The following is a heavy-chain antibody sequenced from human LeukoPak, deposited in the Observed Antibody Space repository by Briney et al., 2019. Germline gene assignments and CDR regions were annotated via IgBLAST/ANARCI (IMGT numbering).Heavy chain of an antibody. V-gene: IGHV3-74*01. CDR3: ARSDWFDP. CDR1: GFTLSSYW. D-gene: IGHD6-6*01. CDR2: IKGDGSST. J-gene: IGHJ5*02. Sequence: GGSLRLSCAASGFTLSSYWMHWVRQAPGKGLMWVSRIKGDGSSTSYADSVQGRFTISRDNAKNTLYLQMNSLRAEDTAVYYCARSDWFDPWGQGTLVTVSS.